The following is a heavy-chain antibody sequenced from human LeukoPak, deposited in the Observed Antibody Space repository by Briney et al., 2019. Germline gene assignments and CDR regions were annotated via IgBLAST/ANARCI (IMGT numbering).Heavy chain of an antibody. Sequence: PSETLSLTRTVSGGSISSYYWSWIRQPPGKGLEWIGYIYYSGSTNYNPSLKSRVTISVDTSKNQFSLKLSSVTAADTAVYYCARGASGWPYYFDYWGQGTLVTVSS. D-gene: IGHD6-19*01. CDR3: ARGASGWPYYFDY. V-gene: IGHV4-59*01. CDR1: GGSISSYY. CDR2: IYYSGST. J-gene: IGHJ4*02.